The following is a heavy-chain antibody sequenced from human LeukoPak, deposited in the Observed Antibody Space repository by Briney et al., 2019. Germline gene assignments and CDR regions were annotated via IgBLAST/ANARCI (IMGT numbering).Heavy chain of an antibody. CDR3: ARGAPAGELGMPY. J-gene: IGHJ4*02. Sequence: PGGSLRLSCSASGFSIRAYYVTWIRQAPGKGLEWVSYISGSGSTIYYADSVKGRFTVSRDNAKNSLFLQMNSLRAEDTAVYYCARGAPAGELGMPYWGQGTLVTVSS. V-gene: IGHV3-11*01. D-gene: IGHD7-27*01. CDR1: GFSIRAYY. CDR2: ISGSGSTI.